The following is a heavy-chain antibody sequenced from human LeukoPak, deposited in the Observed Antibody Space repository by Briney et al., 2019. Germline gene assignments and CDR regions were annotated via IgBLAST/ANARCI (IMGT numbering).Heavy chain of an antibody. CDR1: GFTFSSYW. J-gene: IGHJ4*02. D-gene: IGHD5-24*01. CDR2: IKGDGSI. V-gene: IGHV3-74*01. Sequence: PGGSLRLSCAASGFTFSSYWMHWVRQAPGKGLVWVSRIKGDGSISYADSVKGRFTISRDNAKNTLYLQMNSLRAEDTAVYYCARARDGYSYLYFDYWGQGSLVTVSS. CDR3: ARARDGYSYLYFDY.